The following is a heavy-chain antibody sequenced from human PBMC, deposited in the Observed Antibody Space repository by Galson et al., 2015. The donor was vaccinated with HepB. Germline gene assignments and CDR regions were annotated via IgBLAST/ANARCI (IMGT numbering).Heavy chain of an antibody. D-gene: IGHD3-10*01. CDR2: ISSSGSYI. J-gene: IGHJ5*02. Sequence: SLRLSCAASGFTFSSYSMNWVRQAPGKGLEWVSSISSSGSYIYYADSVKGRFTISRDNAKNSLYLQMNSLRAEDTAVYSCARDYRPSFGSGSYYPSWFDPWGQGTLVTVSS. CDR1: GFTFSSYS. V-gene: IGHV3-21*01. CDR3: ARDYRPSFGSGSYYPSWFDP.